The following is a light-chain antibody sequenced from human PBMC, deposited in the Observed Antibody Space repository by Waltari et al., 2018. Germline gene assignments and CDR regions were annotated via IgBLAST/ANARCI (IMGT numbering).Light chain of an antibody. Sequence: QSALTQPPSVSGAPRQRVTIPCSGTSSNIGASAVNWYQQLPGKPPKLVIYYDDLVPSGVSDRFSGSKSGSSASLAISGLQSEDEAVYFCAAWDISLNNLLFGGGTKLTVL. J-gene: IGLJ2*01. CDR3: AAWDISLNNLL. CDR1: SSNIGASA. V-gene: IGLV1-36*01. CDR2: YDD.